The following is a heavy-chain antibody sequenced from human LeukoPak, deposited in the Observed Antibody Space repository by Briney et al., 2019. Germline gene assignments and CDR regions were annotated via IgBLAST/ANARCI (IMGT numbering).Heavy chain of an antibody. D-gene: IGHD1-26*01. CDR1: GYTFTSYG. Sequence: ASVKVSCKASGYTFTSYGISWVRQAPGQGLEWMGWISSYNGNTNYAQKLQGRVTMTTDTSTSTAYVELRSLRSDDTAVYYCARDPTLGGSPFYFDYWGQGTLVTVSS. CDR2: ISSYNGNT. CDR3: ARDPTLGGSPFYFDY. V-gene: IGHV1-18*01. J-gene: IGHJ4*02.